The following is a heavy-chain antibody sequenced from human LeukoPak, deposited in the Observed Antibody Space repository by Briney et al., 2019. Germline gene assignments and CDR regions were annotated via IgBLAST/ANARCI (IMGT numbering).Heavy chain of an antibody. J-gene: IGHJ4*02. Sequence: EASVKVSCKASGYTFTSYYMHWVRQAPGQGLEWMGRIIPILGIANYAQKFQGRVTITANKSTSTAYMELSSLRSEDTAVYYCARALQLWLLFDYWGQGTLVTVSS. D-gene: IGHD5-18*01. CDR2: IIPILGIA. CDR1: GYTFTSYY. CDR3: ARALQLWLLFDY. V-gene: IGHV1-69*04.